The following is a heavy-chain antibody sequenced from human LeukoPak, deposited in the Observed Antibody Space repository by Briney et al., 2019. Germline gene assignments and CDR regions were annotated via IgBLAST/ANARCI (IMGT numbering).Heavy chain of an antibody. J-gene: IGHJ4*02. Sequence: GGSLRLSCAASGFTFRSYAMGWVRQSPGKGLEWVSSISGGGGGTYYAEFVKGRFTISRDNSKNTLYLQMNSLRAEDTAVYYCARENLMVRGVIDYWGQGTLVTVSS. CDR3: ARENLMVRGVIDY. V-gene: IGHV3-23*01. D-gene: IGHD3-10*01. CDR2: ISGGGGGT. CDR1: GFTFRSYA.